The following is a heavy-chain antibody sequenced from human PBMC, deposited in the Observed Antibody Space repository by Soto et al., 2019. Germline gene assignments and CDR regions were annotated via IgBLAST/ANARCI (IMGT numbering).Heavy chain of an antibody. J-gene: IGHJ5*02. CDR2: ISSSSSYI. V-gene: IGHV3-21*01. CDR1: GFTFSSYS. CDR3: ARDPPSLSIAAAGVHKYNWFDP. D-gene: IGHD6-13*01. Sequence: GGSLRLSCVASGFTFSSYSMNWVRQAPGKGLEWVSSISSSSSYIYYADSVKGRFTISRDNAKNSLYLQMNSLRAEDTAVYYCARDPPSLSIAAAGVHKYNWFDPWGQGTLVTVSS.